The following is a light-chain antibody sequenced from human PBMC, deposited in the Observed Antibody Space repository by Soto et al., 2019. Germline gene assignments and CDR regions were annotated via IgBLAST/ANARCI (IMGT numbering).Light chain of an antibody. V-gene: IGKV3-11*01. CDR3: QQRKSWPPLT. Sequence: DIVLTQSPAILSLCPGESATLSCRASQNVEGYLAWYQQKPGQAPRLLIYDASNRANGIPARFSGSGSGTGFTLTIPSLEPEDFAVYYCQQRKSWPPLTLGQGTRLEIK. J-gene: IGKJ5*01. CDR2: DAS. CDR1: QNVEGY.